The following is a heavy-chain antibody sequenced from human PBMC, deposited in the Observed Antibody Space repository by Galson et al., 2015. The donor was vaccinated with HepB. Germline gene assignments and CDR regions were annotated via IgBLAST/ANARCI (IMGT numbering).Heavy chain of an antibody. CDR2: IIPIFGTA. CDR1: GGTFSSYA. D-gene: IGHD2-15*01. V-gene: IGHV1-69*06. Sequence: SVKVSCKASGGTFSSYAISWVRQAPGQGLEWMGGIIPIFGTANYAQKFQGRVTITADKSTSTAYMELSSLRSEDTAVYYCARGPRGRTPPMSTYYYGMDVWGQGTTVTVSS. CDR3: ARGPRGRTPPMSTYYYGMDV. J-gene: IGHJ6*02.